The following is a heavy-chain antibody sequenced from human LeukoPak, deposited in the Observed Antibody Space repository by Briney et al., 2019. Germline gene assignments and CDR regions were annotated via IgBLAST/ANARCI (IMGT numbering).Heavy chain of an antibody. CDR2: INGGGDTT. D-gene: IGHD5-12*01. CDR1: GFTFRSYT. J-gene: IGHJ4*02. CDR3: AKELRSHTGWPFDY. Sequence: GGSLRLSCAASGFTFRSYTMSWVRQAPGRGLEWVSAINGGGDTTYYVDSVNGRFTISRDNSKNTLYLQVNSLTAEDTAVYYCAKELRSHTGWPFDYWGQGTLVTVSS. V-gene: IGHV3-23*01.